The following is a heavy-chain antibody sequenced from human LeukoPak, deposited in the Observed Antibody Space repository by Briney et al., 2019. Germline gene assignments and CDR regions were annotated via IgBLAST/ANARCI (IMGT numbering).Heavy chain of an antibody. CDR3: AGGTRWAGLDF. Sequence: PSQTLSLTCTVSGGSISSGDKYWRWLRQPPGKGLEWIGYIYYSGRTYYNPSLKSRLTISVDTSENQFPLHLTSVTAADTAVYFCAGGTRWAGLDFWGQGTLVTVSS. J-gene: IGHJ4*02. D-gene: IGHD3/OR15-3a*01. CDR2: IYYSGRT. V-gene: IGHV4-30-4*01. CDR1: GGSISSGDKY.